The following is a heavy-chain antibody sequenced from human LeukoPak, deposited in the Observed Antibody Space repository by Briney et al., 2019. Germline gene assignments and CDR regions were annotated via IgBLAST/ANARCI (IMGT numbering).Heavy chain of an antibody. Sequence: ASVKVSCKASGYTFTDYYMHWVRQAPGQGLEWMGWINPSSGGTNYAQKFQGRVTVTRDTSISTAYMELSRLRSDDTAVYYCASGGAAAGTRNWFDPWGQGTLVTVSS. CDR2: INPSSGGT. CDR1: GYTFTDYY. CDR3: ASGGAAAGTRNWFDP. V-gene: IGHV1-2*02. J-gene: IGHJ5*02. D-gene: IGHD6-13*01.